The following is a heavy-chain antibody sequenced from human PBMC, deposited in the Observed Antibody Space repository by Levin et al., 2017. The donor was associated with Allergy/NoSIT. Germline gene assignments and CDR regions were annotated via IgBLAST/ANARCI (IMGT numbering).Heavy chain of an antibody. D-gene: IGHD5-24*01. CDR1: GFSVTYSY. CDR2: IYSGDTT. V-gene: IGHV3-66*01. Sequence: GGSLRLSCAVSGFSVTYSYMAWVRQAPGKGLEWVSLIYSGDTTYYADSVKGRFTISRDTSTNMVYLQMRGLRTADTALFYCVRDAGYDTGYTHLNLGGQGTLVTVSS. CDR3: VRDAGYDTGYTHLNL. J-gene: IGHJ4*02.